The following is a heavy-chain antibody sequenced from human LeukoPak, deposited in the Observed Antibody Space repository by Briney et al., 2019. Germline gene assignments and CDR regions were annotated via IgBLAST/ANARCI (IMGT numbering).Heavy chain of an antibody. CDR1: GGTCSSYA. D-gene: IGHD2-2*01. V-gene: IGHV1-69*13. Sequence: ASVKVSCKASGGTCSSYAISWVRQAPGQGLDWMGGIIPIFGTANYAQKFQGRVTITADESTSTAYMELSSLRSEDTAVYYCARSFGAATNLHQLYYYYGMDVWGQGTTVTVSS. CDR3: ARSFGAATNLHQLYYYYGMDV. J-gene: IGHJ6*02. CDR2: IIPIFGTA.